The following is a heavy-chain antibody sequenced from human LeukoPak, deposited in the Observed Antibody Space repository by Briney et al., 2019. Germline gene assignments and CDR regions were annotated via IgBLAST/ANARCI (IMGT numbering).Heavy chain of an antibody. Sequence: GGSLRLSCAASGFTFSSYGMHWVRQAPGKGLEWVAFTRYDGSNKYYADSVKGRFTISRDNSKNTLYLQMNSLRAEDTAVYYCAKVGTMNYKGGAFDIWGQGTMVTVSS. V-gene: IGHV3-30*02. CDR3: AKVGTMNYKGGAFDI. J-gene: IGHJ3*02. CDR2: TRYDGSNK. D-gene: IGHD1-7*01. CDR1: GFTFSSYG.